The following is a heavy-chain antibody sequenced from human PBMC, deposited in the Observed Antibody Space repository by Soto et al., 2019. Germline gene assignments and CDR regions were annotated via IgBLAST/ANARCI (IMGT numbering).Heavy chain of an antibody. CDR1: GYSFASYG. V-gene: IGHV1-18*01. CDR2: ISAYNGNT. Sequence: ASVKVSCKASGYSFASYGISWVRQAPGQGLEWMGWISAYNGNTNYAQKLQGRVTMTTDTSTSTAYMELRSLRSDDTAVYYCARGRIVGATSPWVTWGQGTLVTVSS. J-gene: IGHJ5*02. D-gene: IGHD1-26*01. CDR3: ARGRIVGATSPWVT.